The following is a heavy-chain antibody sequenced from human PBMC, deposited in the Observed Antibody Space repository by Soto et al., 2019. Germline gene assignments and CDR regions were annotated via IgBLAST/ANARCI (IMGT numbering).Heavy chain of an antibody. V-gene: IGHV3-21*01. D-gene: IGHD4-17*01. J-gene: IGHJ2*01. CDR3: ARDRVFTDYGDRENWYFDL. Sequence: GGSLRLSCAASGFTFSSYSMNWVRQAPGKGLEWVSSISSSSSYIYYADSVKGRFTISRDNAKNSLYLQMNSLRAEDTAVYYCARDRVFTDYGDRENWYFDLWGRGTLVTVSS. CDR2: ISSSSSYI. CDR1: GFTFSSYS.